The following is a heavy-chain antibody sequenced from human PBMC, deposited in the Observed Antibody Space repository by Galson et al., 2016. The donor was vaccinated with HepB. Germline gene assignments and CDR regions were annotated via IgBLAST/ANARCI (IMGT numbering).Heavy chain of an antibody. V-gene: IGHV3-13*01. J-gene: IGHJ5*02. CDR2: IGTAPGDT. CDR3: AREGAIFGVVTNWFDP. Sequence: SLRLSCAASGFTFSFYDMHWVRQVTGKGLEWISAIGTAPGDTYYSTSVKGRFTISRENAKNSLFLHMSSLRAGDTAVYYCAREGAIFGVVTNWFDPWGQGTLVTVSS. CDR1: GFTFSFYD. D-gene: IGHD3-3*01.